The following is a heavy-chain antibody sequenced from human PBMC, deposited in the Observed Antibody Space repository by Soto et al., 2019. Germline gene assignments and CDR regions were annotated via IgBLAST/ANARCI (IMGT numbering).Heavy chain of an antibody. J-gene: IGHJ6*02. CDR3: VRDPDALDV. CDR1: GFTFSSYS. V-gene: IGHV3-48*01. Sequence: HPGGSLRLSCAASGFTFSSYSMNWVRQAPGKGLEWVSYIRSSGSPIYYADFVKGRFTISRDNAKNSLSLQMNSLRVEDTAVYYCVRDPDALDVWGQGTTVTVSS. D-gene: IGHD2-2*01. CDR2: IRSSGSPI.